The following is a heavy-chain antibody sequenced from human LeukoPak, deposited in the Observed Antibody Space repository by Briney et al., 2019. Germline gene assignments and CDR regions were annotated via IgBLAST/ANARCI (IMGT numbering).Heavy chain of an antibody. Sequence: SETLSLTCTVSGGSISSGSYYWSWIRQPAGKGLEWIGSIYYSGSTYYNPSLKSRVTISVDTSKNQFSLKLSSVTAADTAVYYCATPILTGYPDAFDIWGQGTMVTVSS. CDR2: IYYSGST. CDR1: GGSISSGSYY. CDR3: ATPILTGYPDAFDI. V-gene: IGHV4-39*07. D-gene: IGHD3-9*01. J-gene: IGHJ3*02.